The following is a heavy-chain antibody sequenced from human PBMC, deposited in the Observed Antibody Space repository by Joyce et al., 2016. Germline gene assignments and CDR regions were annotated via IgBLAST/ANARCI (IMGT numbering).Heavy chain of an antibody. J-gene: IGHJ3*02. CDR1: GGNFYDYT. V-gene: IGHV1-69*04. CDR2: ISPIVGVA. D-gene: IGHD2/OR15-2a*01. CDR3: TRGRIEYSKTFNAYDI. Sequence: VQLVQSGAEVKKPGSSVKVSCKVSGGNFYDYTITWVRQAPGQRLEWRGRISPIVGVANYARKLRGRVALTADKSTATAYLELNSLGLDDTAMFFCTRGRIEYSKTFNAYDIWGQGTMVTVSS.